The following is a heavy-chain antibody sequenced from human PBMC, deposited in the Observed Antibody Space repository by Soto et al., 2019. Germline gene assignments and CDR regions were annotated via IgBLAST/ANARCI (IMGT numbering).Heavy chain of an antibody. CDR2: FDPEYGET. J-gene: IGHJ6*02. CDR1: GYTLTELS. Sequence: QVQLVQSGAEVKKPGASVKVSCKVSGYTLTELSMHWVRQAPGKGLEWMGGFDPEYGETIYAQKFQGRVTMTADTSTDTAYMERGSLSSADTAVYYCATTSGHEGTRAYYYYGMDVWGQGTTVTVSS. V-gene: IGHV1-24*01. D-gene: IGHD5-12*01. CDR3: ATTSGHEGTRAYYYYGMDV.